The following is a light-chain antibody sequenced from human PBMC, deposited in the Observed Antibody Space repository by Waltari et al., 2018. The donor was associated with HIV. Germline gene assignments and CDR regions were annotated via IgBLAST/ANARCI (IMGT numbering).Light chain of an antibody. CDR3: CSYAGTYTYV. V-gene: IGLV2-11*01. CDR2: EVF. Sequence: QSAPTQPRSVYGSPGQSVTSPRSGTASVLGYFHYLSWSQQMPGTAPKVIIYEVFQPPSGVPDRFTASKSGITASLTISGLQDEDEADYYCCSYAGTYTYVFGSGTKVTVL. J-gene: IGLJ1*01. CDR1: ASVLGYFHY.